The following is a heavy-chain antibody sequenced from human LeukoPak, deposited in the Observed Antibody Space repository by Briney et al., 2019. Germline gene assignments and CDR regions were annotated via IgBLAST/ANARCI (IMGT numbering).Heavy chain of an antibody. CDR1: GYTFTGYH. Sequence: ASVKVSCKASGYTFTGYHMHWVRQAPGQGLEWMGRINPNSGGTNYAQKFQGRVTMTRDTSISTAYMELSRLRSDDTAVYYCARVGVYCGGDCYSRDGFDYWGQGTLVTVSS. D-gene: IGHD2-21*02. V-gene: IGHV1-2*06. CDR2: INPNSGGT. CDR3: ARVGVYCGGDCYSRDGFDY. J-gene: IGHJ4*02.